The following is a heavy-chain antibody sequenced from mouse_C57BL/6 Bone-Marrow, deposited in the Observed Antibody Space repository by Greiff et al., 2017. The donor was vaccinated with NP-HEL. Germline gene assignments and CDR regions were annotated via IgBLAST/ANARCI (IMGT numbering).Heavy chain of an antibody. Sequence: DVKLQESGGGLVKPGGSLKLSCAASGFTFSSYAMSWVRQTPEKRLAWVATISDGGSYTYYPDNVKGRFTISRDNAKNNLYLQMSHLKSEDTAMYYWARDYALRGYFDVWGTGTTVTVSS. CDR1: GFTFSSYA. V-gene: IGHV5-4*01. J-gene: IGHJ1*03. CDR3: ARDYALRGYFDV. D-gene: IGHD1-1*01. CDR2: ISDGGSYT.